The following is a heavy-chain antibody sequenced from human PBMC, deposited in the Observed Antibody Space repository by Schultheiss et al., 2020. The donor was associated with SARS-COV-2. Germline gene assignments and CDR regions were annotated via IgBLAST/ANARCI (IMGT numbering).Heavy chain of an antibody. CDR3: AGGVVLDAFDI. Sequence: GSLRLSCAVSGGSISSYYWSWIRQPAGKGLEWIGRIYTSGSTNYNPSLKSRVTISVDTSKNQFSLKLSSVTAADTAVYYCAGGVVLDAFDIWGQGTMVTVSS. CDR2: IYTSGST. CDR1: GGSISSYY. V-gene: IGHV4-4*07. D-gene: IGHD2-21*01. J-gene: IGHJ3*02.